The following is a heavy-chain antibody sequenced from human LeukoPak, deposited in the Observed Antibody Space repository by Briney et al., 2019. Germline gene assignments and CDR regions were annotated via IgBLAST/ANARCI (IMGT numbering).Heavy chain of an antibody. CDR1: GGTFSSYA. CDR2: IIPIFGTA. D-gene: IGHD2-2*01. J-gene: IGHJ5*02. Sequence: ASVKVSCKASGGTFSSYAISWVRQAPGQGLEWVRGIIPIFGTANYAQKFQGRVTITADESTSTAYMELSSLRSEDTAVYYCARGRYCSSTSCLNWFDPWGQGTLVTVSS. CDR3: ARGRYCSSTSCLNWFDP. V-gene: IGHV1-69*13.